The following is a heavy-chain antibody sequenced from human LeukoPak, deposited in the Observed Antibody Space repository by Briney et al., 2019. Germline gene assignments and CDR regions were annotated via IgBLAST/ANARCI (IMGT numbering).Heavy chain of an antibody. CDR2: ISWNSGSI. CDR3: AKGSVAGTADLDY. D-gene: IGHD6-19*01. V-gene: IGHV3-9*01. Sequence: PGGSLRLSCAASGFTFYDYAMHWVRHAPGKGLEWVSGISWNSGSIGYADSVKGRFTISRDNAKNSLYLQMNSLRAEDTALYYCAKGSVAGTADLDYWGQGTLVTVSS. J-gene: IGHJ4*02. CDR1: GFTFYDYA.